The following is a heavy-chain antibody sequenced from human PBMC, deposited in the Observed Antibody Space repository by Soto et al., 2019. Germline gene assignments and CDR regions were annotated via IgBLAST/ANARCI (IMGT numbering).Heavy chain of an antibody. CDR2: ISYDGSNK. Sequence: QVQLVESGGGVVQPGRSLRLSCAASGFTFSSYAMHWVRQAPGKGLEWVAVISYDGSNKYYADSVKGRFTISRDNSKNTLYLQMNSLRAEDTAVYYCARGDFGDYWGQGTLVTVSS. V-gene: IGHV3-30-3*01. J-gene: IGHJ4*02. CDR3: ARGDFGDY. D-gene: IGHD3-3*01. CDR1: GFTFSSYA.